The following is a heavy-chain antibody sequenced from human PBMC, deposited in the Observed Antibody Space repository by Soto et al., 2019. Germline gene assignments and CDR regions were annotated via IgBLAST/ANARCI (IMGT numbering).Heavy chain of an antibody. CDR1: GCIFGDTP. V-gene: IGHV3-15*07. D-gene: IGHD6-13*01. CDR2: LRSKSDGGTT. Sequence: EVQLVQSGGGLVKPGGSLGLSCAASGCIFGDTPMNWVRQAPGQGLEWVGRLRSKSDGGTTDLAAAVRGRFTISRDASTNTLHLQMDSLKIEDTAVYYCIAGRITAGAKPFDYWGQGTLVTVSS. J-gene: IGHJ4*01. CDR3: IAGRITAGAKPFDY.